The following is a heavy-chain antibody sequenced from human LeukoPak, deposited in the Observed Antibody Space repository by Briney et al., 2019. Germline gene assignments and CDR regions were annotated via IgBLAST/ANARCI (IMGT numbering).Heavy chain of an antibody. Sequence: GESLKIPCAASGFIFSGSDMHWVRQASGKGLEWVGRVTIKANNYATAYAASVKGRFTISRDDSENTAYLQMNSLRTEDTAVYYCTTYRSGHYWGQGTLVSVSS. J-gene: IGHJ4*02. CDR3: TTYRSGHY. D-gene: IGHD6-19*01. V-gene: IGHV3-73*01. CDR1: GFIFSGSD. CDR2: VTIKANNYAT.